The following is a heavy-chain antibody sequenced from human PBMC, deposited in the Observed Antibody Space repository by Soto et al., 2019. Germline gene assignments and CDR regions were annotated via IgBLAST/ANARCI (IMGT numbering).Heavy chain of an antibody. CDR3: AMHYYDSSGYYYFDY. D-gene: IGHD3-22*01. J-gene: IGHJ4*02. V-gene: IGHV3-48*02. CDR2: ISSSSSTI. Sequence: EVQLVESGGGLVQPGGSLRLSRAASGFTFSSYSMNWVRQAPGKGLEWVSYISSSSSTIYYADSVKGRFTISRDNAKNSLYLQMNSLRDEDTAVYYCAMHYYDSSGYYYFDYWGQGTLVTVSS. CDR1: GFTFSSYS.